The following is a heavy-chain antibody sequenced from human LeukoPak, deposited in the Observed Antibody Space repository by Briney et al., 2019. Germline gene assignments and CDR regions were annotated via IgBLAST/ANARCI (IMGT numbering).Heavy chain of an antibody. CDR1: GFTFSSYG. D-gene: IGHD3-10*01. CDR3: ARHRITMVRGAVYYYGMDV. V-gene: IGHV3-33*01. J-gene: IGHJ6*02. CDR2: IWYDGSNK. Sequence: GRSLRLSCAASGFTFSSYGMHWVRQAPGKGLEWVAVIWYDGSNKYYADSVKGRFTISRDNSKNTLYLQMNSLRAEDTAVYYCARHRITMVRGAVYYYGMDVWGQGTTVTVSS.